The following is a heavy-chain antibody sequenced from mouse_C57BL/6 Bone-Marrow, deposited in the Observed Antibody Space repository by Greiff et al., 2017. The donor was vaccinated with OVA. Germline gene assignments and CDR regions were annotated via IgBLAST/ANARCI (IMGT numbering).Heavy chain of an antibody. CDR1: GYTFTSYW. J-gene: IGHJ3*01. Sequence: QVQLQQSGTELVKPGASVKLSCKASGYTFTSYWMHWVKQRPGQGLEWIGNINPSNGGTNYNEKFKSKATLTVDKSSSTAYMQLSSLTSEDSAVYYCARSQLRTPWFAYWGQGTLVTVSA. D-gene: IGHD3-2*02. CDR2: INPSNGGT. CDR3: ARSQLRTPWFAY. V-gene: IGHV1-53*01.